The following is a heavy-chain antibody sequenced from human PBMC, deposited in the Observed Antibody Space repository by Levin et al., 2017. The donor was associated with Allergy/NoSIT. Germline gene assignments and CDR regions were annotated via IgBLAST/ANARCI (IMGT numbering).Heavy chain of an antibody. V-gene: IGHV3-74*01. CDR2: ISSDGSSA. CDR1: GFTFSSNW. Sequence: AGGSLRLSCAASGFTFSSNWMHWVRQAPGKGLVWVSRISSDGSSATYADSVKGRFTISRDNAKNTLYLQMNSLRAEDTAVYYCARSRTATTGFDPWGQGALVTVSS. CDR3: ARSRTATTGFDP. J-gene: IGHJ5*02. D-gene: IGHD1-7*01.